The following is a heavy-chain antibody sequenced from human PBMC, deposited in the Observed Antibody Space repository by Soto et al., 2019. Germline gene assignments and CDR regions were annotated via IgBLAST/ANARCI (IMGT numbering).Heavy chain of an antibody. J-gene: IGHJ4*02. V-gene: IGHV3-53*01. CDR2: IYSGGST. Sequence: EVQLVESGGGLIQPGGSLRLSCAASGFTVSSNYMSWVRQAPGKGLEWVSVIYSGGSTYYADSVKGRFTISRDNSKNTLYLQMNSLRAEDTAVYYCARDSGSSGYYPFDYWGQGTLVTVSS. D-gene: IGHD3-22*01. CDR1: GFTVSSNY. CDR3: ARDSGSSGYYPFDY.